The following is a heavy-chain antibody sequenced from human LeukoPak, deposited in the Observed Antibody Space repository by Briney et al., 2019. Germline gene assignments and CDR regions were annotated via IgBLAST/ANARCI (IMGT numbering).Heavy chain of an antibody. CDR2: ISSSGSTI. Sequence: GGSLRLSCAASGFTFSSYGMNWVRQAPGKGLEWVSYISSSGSTIYYADSVKGRFTISRDNSKNTLYLQMNSLRAEDTAVYYCAKVPVFSLTISEVVTDDAFDIWGQGTIVTISS. V-gene: IGHV3-48*01. J-gene: IGHJ3*02. CDR1: GFTFSSYG. CDR3: AKVPVFSLTISEVVTDDAFDI. D-gene: IGHD3-3*01.